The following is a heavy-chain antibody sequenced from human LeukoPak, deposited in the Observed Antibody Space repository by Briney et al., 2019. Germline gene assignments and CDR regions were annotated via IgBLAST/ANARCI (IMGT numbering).Heavy chain of an antibody. CDR3: AKDISDGRTGTRWGDFLH. CDR2: ISWNSGSI. CDR1: GFTFDDYA. D-gene: IGHD1-1*01. J-gene: IGHJ1*01. V-gene: IGHV3-9*01. Sequence: GRSLRLSCAASGFTFDDYAMHWVRQAPGKGLEWDSGISWNSGSIGYADSVKGRFTISRDNAKNSLYLQMNSLRAEDTALYYCAKDISDGRTGTRWGDFLHWGQGTLVTVSS.